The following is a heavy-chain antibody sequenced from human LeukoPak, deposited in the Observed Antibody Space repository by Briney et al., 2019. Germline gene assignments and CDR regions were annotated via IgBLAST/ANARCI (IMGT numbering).Heavy chain of an antibody. CDR3: TRDPNGMDV. CDR2: ISSSSTTI. CDR1: GFTFSSYS. J-gene: IGHJ6*02. V-gene: IGHV3-48*04. Sequence: GGSLRLSCAASGFTFSSYSINWVRQAPGKGLEWVSYISSSSTTIYYADSVTGRFTISRDNAKNSLYLQMNSLRAEDTAMYYCTRDPNGMDVWGQGTTVTVSS.